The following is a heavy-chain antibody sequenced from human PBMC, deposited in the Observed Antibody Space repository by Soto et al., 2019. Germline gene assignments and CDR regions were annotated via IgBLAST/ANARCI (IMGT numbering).Heavy chain of an antibody. V-gene: IGHV3-11*01. Sequence: WETLSLSCEGSGFIFSSHYMIWVRQSPGKGLEWISYITNIDNSKKDADAVRGRFFISRENTKKSLYLQRSNRRADHTAVYYCAKRAADHALNLWGQGTLVTVSS. D-gene: IGHD6-25*01. CDR3: AKRAADHALNL. J-gene: IGHJ4*02. CDR2: ITNIDNSK. CDR1: GFIFSSHY.